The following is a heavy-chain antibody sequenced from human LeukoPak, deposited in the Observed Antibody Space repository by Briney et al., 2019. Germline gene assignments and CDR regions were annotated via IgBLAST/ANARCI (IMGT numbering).Heavy chain of an antibody. D-gene: IGHD3-3*01. CDR1: GYIFTAYY. J-gene: IGHJ4*02. Sequence: ASVKVSCKASGYIFTAYYMHWVRQAPGQGLEWMGWINPNSGGTNYAQNFRGRVTMTRDTSITTAYMELNRLTSDDTAVYYCARESAFGVWGQGTLVTVSS. CDR2: INPNSGGT. V-gene: IGHV1-2*02. CDR3: ARESAFGV.